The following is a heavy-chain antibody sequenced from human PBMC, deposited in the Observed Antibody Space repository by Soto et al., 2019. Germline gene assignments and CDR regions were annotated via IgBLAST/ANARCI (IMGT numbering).Heavy chain of an antibody. D-gene: IGHD3-22*01. CDR2: IYHSGST. CDR3: ARNYYDSSGYSRGYNWFDP. Sequence: ASETLSLTCAVSGGSISSGGYSWSWIRQPPGKGLEWIGYIYHSGSTYYNPSLKSRVTISVDRSKNQFSLKLSSVTAADTAVYYCARNYYDSSGYSRGYNWFDPWGQGTLVTVSS. CDR1: GGSISSGGYS. J-gene: IGHJ5*02. V-gene: IGHV4-30-2*01.